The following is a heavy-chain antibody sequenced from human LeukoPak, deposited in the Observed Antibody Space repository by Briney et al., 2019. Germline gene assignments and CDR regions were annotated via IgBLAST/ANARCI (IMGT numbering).Heavy chain of an antibody. CDR2: INPNSGGT. Sequence: ASVKVSCKASGYTFTGYYMHWVRQAPGQGLEWMGRINPNSGGTNYAQKFQGRATMTRDTSISTAYMELSRLRSDDTAVYYCAREAGDIVVVPAAPFDPWGQGTLVTVSS. CDR1: GYTFTGYY. CDR3: AREAGDIVVVPAAPFDP. J-gene: IGHJ5*02. V-gene: IGHV1-2*06. D-gene: IGHD2-2*01.